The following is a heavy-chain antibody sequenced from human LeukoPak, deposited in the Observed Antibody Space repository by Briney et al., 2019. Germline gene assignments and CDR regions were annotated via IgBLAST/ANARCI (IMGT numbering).Heavy chain of an antibody. V-gene: IGHV3-7*01. J-gene: IGHJ4*02. CDR2: LNEEGSEK. CDR1: GFNFRTKW. Sequence: GGSLRLSCAASGFNFRTKWMSWVRQPPGKGLEWVANLNEEGSEKYYVDSLKGRFTITRDNAENSLYLHMNSLRAEDTAVYYCARGGAGYYFDSWGLGTLLTVSS. D-gene: IGHD6-19*01. CDR3: ARGGAGYYFDS.